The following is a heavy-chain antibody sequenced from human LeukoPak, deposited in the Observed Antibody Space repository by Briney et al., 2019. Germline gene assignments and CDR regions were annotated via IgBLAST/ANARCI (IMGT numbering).Heavy chain of an antibody. CDR2: ISAYNGNT. V-gene: IGHV1-18*04. J-gene: IGHJ4*02. Sequence: ASVKVSCKASGYTFTSYGISWVRQAPGQGLEWMGWISAYNGNTNYAQKLQGRVTMTTDTSTSTVYMELRSLRSDDTAVYYCARVSGISYYHCDYWGQGTLVTVSS. CDR1: GYTFTSYG. CDR3: ARVSGISYYHCDY. D-gene: IGHD3-3*01.